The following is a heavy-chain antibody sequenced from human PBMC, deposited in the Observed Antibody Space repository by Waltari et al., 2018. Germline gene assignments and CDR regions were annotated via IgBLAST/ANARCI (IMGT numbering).Heavy chain of an antibody. CDR3: AGRDTYYYDRTWVY. Sequence: QLQLQESGPGLVKPSETLSLTCTVSGGSISSSSYYWGRIRQPPGKGREWIGSIYCSGSTYYNPSLKSRVTISVDTSKNQFSRKLSSVTAADTAVYYCAGRDTYYYDRTWVYWGQGTLVTVSS. J-gene: IGHJ4*02. D-gene: IGHD3-22*01. CDR1: GGSISSSSYY. V-gene: IGHV4-39*01. CDR2: IYCSGST.